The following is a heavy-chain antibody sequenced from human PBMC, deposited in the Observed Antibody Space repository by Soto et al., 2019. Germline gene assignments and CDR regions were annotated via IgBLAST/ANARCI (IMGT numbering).Heavy chain of an antibody. CDR2: IYYSGST. CDR3: ARSAGYCSGGSCHYYYYYGMDV. Sequence: PSETLSLTCTVSGGSISSSSYYWGWIRQPPGKGLEWIGSIYYSGSTYYNPSLKSRVTISVDTSKNQFSLKLSSVTAADTAVYYCARSAGYCSGGSCHYYYYYGMDVWGQGTTVTGSS. V-gene: IGHV4-39*01. J-gene: IGHJ6*02. D-gene: IGHD2-15*01. CDR1: GGSISSSSYY.